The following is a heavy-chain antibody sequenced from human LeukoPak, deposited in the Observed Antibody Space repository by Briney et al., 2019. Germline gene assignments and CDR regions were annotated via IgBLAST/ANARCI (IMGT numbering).Heavy chain of an antibody. CDR3: ARARRSDVNSSGWYFGDFFDY. CDR1: GYTFSSHG. V-gene: IGHV3-33*01. D-gene: IGHD6-19*01. J-gene: IGHJ4*02. Sequence: PGGSLRLSCAASGYTFSSHGIHWVRQAPGRGLERVAALWYDGTNKYYEESVKGRFSISRDDSKNTVYLQMNSLRAEDTALYYCARARRSDVNSSGWYFGDFFDYWGQGTLVTVCS. CDR2: LWYDGTNK.